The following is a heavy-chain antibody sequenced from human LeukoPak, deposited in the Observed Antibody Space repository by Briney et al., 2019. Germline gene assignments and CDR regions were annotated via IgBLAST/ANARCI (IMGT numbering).Heavy chain of an antibody. V-gene: IGHV3-53*01. CDR3: EGERREHGVFDI. Sequence: GGSLRLSCAASGLIVSSNYIRWVRQAPGKGLEWVSLIYSDGSTYYAASVKGRCGFYRDNSKNTVYLKMNSLSADDTAVNYLEGERREHGVFDIWGQGTMVTVSS. CDR2: IYSDGST. J-gene: IGHJ3*02. D-gene: IGHD1-26*01. CDR1: GLIVSSNY.